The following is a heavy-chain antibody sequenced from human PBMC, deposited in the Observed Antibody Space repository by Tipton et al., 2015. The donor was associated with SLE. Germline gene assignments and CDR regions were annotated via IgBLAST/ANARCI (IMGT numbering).Heavy chain of an antibody. CDR3: RLITITSLFDY. J-gene: IGHJ4*02. D-gene: IGHD3-16*01. CDR2: IYYSGST. CDR1: GGSISSYY. V-gene: IGHV4-59*12. Sequence: TLSLTCTVSGGSISSYYWSWIRQPPGKGLEWIGYIYYSGSTNYNPSPKSRVTISVDTSKNQFSLKLSSVTAADTAVYYCRLITITSLFDYWGQGTLVTVSS.